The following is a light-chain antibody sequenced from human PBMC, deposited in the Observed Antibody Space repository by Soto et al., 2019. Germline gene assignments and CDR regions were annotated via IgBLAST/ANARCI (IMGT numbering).Light chain of an antibody. CDR3: QQYYSNPELT. CDR1: QSLLYTSNNKNY. J-gene: IGKJ4*01. Sequence: IVMTQSPDSLAVSLGERATINCKSSQSLLYTSNNKNYLAWYQQKPGQPPKLLISWASPRESGVPDRFSGSGSGTDFTLTISSLQAEDVAVYYCQQYYSNPELTFGGGTKVDIK. V-gene: IGKV4-1*01. CDR2: WAS.